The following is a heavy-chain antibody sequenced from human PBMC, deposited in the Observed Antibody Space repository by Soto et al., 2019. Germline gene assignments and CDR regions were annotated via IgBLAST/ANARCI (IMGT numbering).Heavy chain of an antibody. V-gene: IGHV4-34*01. CDR2: INHSGST. Sequence: SETLSLSCAVYGGSFSVYYWSWIRQPPGKGLEWSGEINHSGSTNYNPSLKSRVTISVDTSKNQFSLKLSSVTAADTAVYYCARAHSSGWYGRQYFQHWGQGTLVTVSS. CDR3: ARAHSSGWYGRQYFQH. D-gene: IGHD6-19*01. CDR1: GGSFSVYY. J-gene: IGHJ1*01.